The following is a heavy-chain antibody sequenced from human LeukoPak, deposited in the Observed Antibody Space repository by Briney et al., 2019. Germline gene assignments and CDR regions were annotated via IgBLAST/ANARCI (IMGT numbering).Heavy chain of an antibody. Sequence: GRSLRLSCAASGFTFDDYAMHWVRHAPGKGLEWVSGISWNSGSIGYADSVKGRFTISRDNAKNSLYLQMNSLRAEDTALYYCAKDMGRWLQSAYPDYWGQGTLVTVSS. D-gene: IGHD5-24*01. CDR2: ISWNSGSI. CDR3: AKDMGRWLQSAYPDY. CDR1: GFTFDDYA. J-gene: IGHJ4*02. V-gene: IGHV3-9*01.